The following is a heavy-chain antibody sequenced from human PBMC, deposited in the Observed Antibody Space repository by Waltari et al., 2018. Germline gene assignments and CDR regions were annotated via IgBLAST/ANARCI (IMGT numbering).Heavy chain of an antibody. CDR2: IRSKANNYAT. J-gene: IGHJ4*02. V-gene: IGHV3-73*02. CDR3: TRRSPVPGTEMFDY. Sequence: EMQLVESGGGLVQPGGSLKLSCAASGFTFSGSAMHWVRQASGKGLEWVGRIRSKANNYATAYAASVKVRFTISRDDSKNTAYLQMNSLKTEDTAVYYCTRRSPVPGTEMFDYWGQGTLVTVSS. CDR1: GFTFSGSA. D-gene: IGHD6-19*01.